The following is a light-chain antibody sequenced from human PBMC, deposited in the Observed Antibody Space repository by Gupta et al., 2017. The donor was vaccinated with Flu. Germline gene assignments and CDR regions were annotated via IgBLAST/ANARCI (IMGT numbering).Light chain of an antibody. Sequence: ISCRASQSLLHSNGYNYLDWYVQKPGQSPQRLIYLASKRASGVPDRFIARGSGTDFTLTIRRAEAEDVGVYYCMQTLQSPVAFGQGTKVEIK. CDR1: QSLLHSNGYNY. J-gene: IGKJ1*01. CDR3: MQTLQSPVA. V-gene: IGKV2-28*01. CDR2: LAS.